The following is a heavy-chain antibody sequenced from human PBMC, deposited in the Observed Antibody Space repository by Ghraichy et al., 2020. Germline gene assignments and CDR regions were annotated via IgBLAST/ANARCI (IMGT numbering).Heavy chain of an antibody. CDR1: GGTFSSYT. D-gene: IGHD3-16*02. CDR3: AHAQGYTASDY. CDR2: IIPILGIA. J-gene: IGHJ4*02. Sequence: SVKVSCKASGGTFSSYTISWVRQAPGQGLEWMGRIIPILGIANYAQKFQGRVTITADKSTSTAYMELSSLRSEDMAVYYCAHAQGYTASDYWGQGTLVTVSS. V-gene: IGHV1-69*02.